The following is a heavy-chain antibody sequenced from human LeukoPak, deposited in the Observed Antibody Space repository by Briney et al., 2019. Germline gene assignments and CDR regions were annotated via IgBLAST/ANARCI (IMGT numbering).Heavy chain of an antibody. CDR1: GYTFTGYY. V-gene: IGHV1-2*02. Sequence: GASVKISCKACGYTFTGYYMHWVRQAPGQGLEWMGWINPNSGGTNYAQKFQGRVTMTRDTSISAAYMELSRLRSDDTAVYYCARDLPYDSSGYYQRDYWGQGTLVTVSS. CDR2: INPNSGGT. CDR3: ARDLPYDSSGYYQRDY. J-gene: IGHJ4*02. D-gene: IGHD3-22*01.